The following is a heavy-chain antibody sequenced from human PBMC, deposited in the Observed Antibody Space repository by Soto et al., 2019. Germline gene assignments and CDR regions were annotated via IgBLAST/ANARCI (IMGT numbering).Heavy chain of an antibody. CDR2: IYHSGST. V-gene: IGHV4-4*02. D-gene: IGHD3-10*01. CDR3: AKRFRSVIHLAFDP. J-gene: IGHJ5*02. CDR1: GGSINSRYW. Sequence: PSETLSLTCAVSGGSINSRYWWSWVRQSPGKGLEWIGEIYHSGSTNYNPSLKSRVTISVDKSKNQFSLNLSSVTAEDTAVYYCAKRFRSVIHLAFDPWGQGTLVTVSS.